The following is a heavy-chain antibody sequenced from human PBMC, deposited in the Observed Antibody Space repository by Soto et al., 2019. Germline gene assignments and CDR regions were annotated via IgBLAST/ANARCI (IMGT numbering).Heavy chain of an antibody. CDR3: ANRGYSYGFVIY. V-gene: IGHV1-69*02. J-gene: IGHJ4*02. CDR2: IIPMLGMA. CDR1: GGTFSSYT. D-gene: IGHD5-18*01. Sequence: QVQLVQSGAEVKKPGSSVKVSCKASGGTFSSYTFSWVRQAPGQGLEWMGRIIPMLGMANYAQKFQGRVTITADKSTSTAYMELSSLRSEDTAVYSCANRGYSYGFVIYWGQGTLVTVSS.